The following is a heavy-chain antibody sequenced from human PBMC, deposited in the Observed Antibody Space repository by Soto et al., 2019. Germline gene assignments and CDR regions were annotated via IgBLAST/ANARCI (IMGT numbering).Heavy chain of an antibody. CDR1: GFTFSSYW. J-gene: IGHJ4*02. Sequence: GGSLRLSCAASGFTFSSYWMSWVRQAPGKGLEWVANIKQDGSEKYYVDSVKGRFTISRDNAKNSLYLQMNSLRAEDPAVDYCAREFSSSGPAGYCSGGSCYPDYWGQGTLVTVSS. D-gene: IGHD2-15*01. CDR3: AREFSSSGPAGYCSGGSCYPDY. CDR2: IKQDGSEK. V-gene: IGHV3-7*01.